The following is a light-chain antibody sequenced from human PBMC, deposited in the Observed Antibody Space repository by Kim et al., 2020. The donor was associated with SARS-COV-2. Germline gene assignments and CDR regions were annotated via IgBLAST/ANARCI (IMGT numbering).Light chain of an antibody. CDR2: TNN. V-gene: IGLV1-44*01. J-gene: IGLJ3*02. CDR3: AAWFDSLSAWV. Sequence: GQRVTISCSGSSSNIGSYTVNWYQQLPGTAPKLLIYTNNQRPSGVPDRFSGSKSGTSASLAISGLQSEDEADYYCAAWFDSLSAWVFGGGTQLTVL. CDR1: SSNIGSYT.